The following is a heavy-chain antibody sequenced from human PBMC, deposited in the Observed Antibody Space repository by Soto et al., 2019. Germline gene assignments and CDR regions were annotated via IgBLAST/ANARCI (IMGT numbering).Heavy chain of an antibody. V-gene: IGHV4-38-2*01. CDR2: IYHSGST. CDR3: VAGDYFDY. D-gene: IGHD3-10*01. J-gene: IGHJ4*02. Sequence: SETLSLTCAVSGYSISSGYYWGWIRQPPGKGLEWIGSIYHSGSTYYNPSLKSRVTLSVDTSKNQFSLKLSSVTAADTAVYYCVAGDYFDYWGQGTLVTVSS. CDR1: GYSISSGYY.